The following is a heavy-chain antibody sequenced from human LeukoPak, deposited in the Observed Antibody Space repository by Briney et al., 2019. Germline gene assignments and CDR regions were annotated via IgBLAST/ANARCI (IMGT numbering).Heavy chain of an antibody. CDR3: ARAIPRYLITTGLFSEDWFDP. V-gene: IGHV4-59*08. D-gene: IGHD3-22*01. J-gene: IGHJ5*02. CDR2: IYYSGST. CDR1: GGSISSYY. Sequence: SETLSLTCTVSGGSISSYYWSWIRQPPGKGLEWIGYIYYSGSTNYNPSLKSRVTISVDTSKNQFSLKLSSVTAADTAVYYCARAIPRYLITTGLFSEDWFDPWGQGTLVTVSS.